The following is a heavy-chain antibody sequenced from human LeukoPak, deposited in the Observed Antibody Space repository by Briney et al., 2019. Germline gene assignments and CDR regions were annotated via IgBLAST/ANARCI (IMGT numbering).Heavy chain of an antibody. D-gene: IGHD2-2*01. CDR1: GYTFTGYY. Sequence: ASVKVSCKASGYTFTGYYMHWVRQAPGQGLEWMGWINPNSGGTNYAQKFQGWVTMTRDTSISTAYMELSRLRSDDTAVYYCARAMTPIVVVPAYYYGMDVWGQGTTVTVSS. CDR2: INPNSGGT. CDR3: ARAMTPIVVVPAYYYGMDV. J-gene: IGHJ6*02. V-gene: IGHV1-2*04.